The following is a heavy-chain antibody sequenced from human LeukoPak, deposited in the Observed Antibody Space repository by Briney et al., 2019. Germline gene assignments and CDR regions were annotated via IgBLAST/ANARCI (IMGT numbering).Heavy chain of an antibody. J-gene: IGHJ4*02. CDR1: GFTFSDYY. CDR3: ARDRRDFDTSGDFDY. Sequence: GGSLRLSCAASGFTFSDYYMSWIRQAPGKGLEWVSYISSSGTTIYYADSVKGRFTISRDNAKNPLYLQMSSLRAEDTAIYYCARDRRDFDTSGDFDYWGQGTLVTVSS. D-gene: IGHD3-22*01. V-gene: IGHV3-11*01. CDR2: ISSSGTTI.